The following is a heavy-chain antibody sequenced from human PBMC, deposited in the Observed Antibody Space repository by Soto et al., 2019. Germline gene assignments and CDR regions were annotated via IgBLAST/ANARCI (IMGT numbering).Heavy chain of an antibody. Sequence: GGSLRLSCAASGFTFSSYGMHWVRQAPGKGLEWVAVIWYDGSNKYYADSVKGRFTISRDNSKNTLYLQMNSLRAEDTAVYYCARDDIVVVVAATTYYYYYGMDVWGQGTTVTVSS. CDR1: GFTFSSYG. D-gene: IGHD2-15*01. V-gene: IGHV3-33*01. CDR3: ARDDIVVVVAATTYYYYYGMDV. CDR2: IWYDGSNK. J-gene: IGHJ6*02.